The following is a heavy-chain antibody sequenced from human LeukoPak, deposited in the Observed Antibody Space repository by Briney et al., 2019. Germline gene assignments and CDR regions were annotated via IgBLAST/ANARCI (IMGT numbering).Heavy chain of an antibody. J-gene: IGHJ4*02. CDR3: ARSSGWFDY. V-gene: IGHV6-1*01. D-gene: IGHD6-19*01. Sequence: SQTFSLTCAISGDSVSSNSAVWNWIRQSPSRGLEWLGRTYYRSKWYNEYAVSVKSRITINSDTSKNQFSLQLNSVTPEDTAVYYCARSSGWFDYWGQGTLVTVSS. CDR2: TYYRSKWYN. CDR1: GDSVSSNSAV.